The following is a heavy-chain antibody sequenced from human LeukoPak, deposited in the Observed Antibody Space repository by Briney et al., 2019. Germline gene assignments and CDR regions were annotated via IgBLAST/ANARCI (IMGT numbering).Heavy chain of an antibody. CDR1: GYTFTSYA. Sequence: ASVKVSCKASGYTFTSYAMHWVRQAPGQRLEWMGWINAGNGNTKHSQKFQGRVTITRDTSASTVYMNLSSLRSEDTAVYYCARDDYSWEGYFQHWGQGTLVTASS. V-gene: IGHV1-3*01. CDR3: ARDDYSWEGYFQH. D-gene: IGHD4-11*01. J-gene: IGHJ1*01. CDR2: INAGNGNT.